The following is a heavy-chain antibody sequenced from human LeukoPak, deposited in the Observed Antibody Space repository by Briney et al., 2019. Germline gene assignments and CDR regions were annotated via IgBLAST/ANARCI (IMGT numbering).Heavy chain of an antibody. D-gene: IGHD2-21*02. Sequence: PGGSLRLSCAASGFTFSNYWMHWVRQAPGEALMWVSRIKSDGSSTTYADSVKGRFTISRDNAKNTPYLQMNSLRAEDTAVYYCSRDSLSSCGGDCYSGLDVWGQGTTVTVSS. V-gene: IGHV3-74*01. CDR3: SRDSLSSCGGDCYSGLDV. CDR1: GFTFSNYW. J-gene: IGHJ6*02. CDR2: IKSDGSST.